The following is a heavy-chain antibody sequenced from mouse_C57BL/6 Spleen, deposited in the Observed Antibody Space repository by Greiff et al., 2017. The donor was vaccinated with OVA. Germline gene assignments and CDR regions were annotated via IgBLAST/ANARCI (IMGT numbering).Heavy chain of an antibody. CDR3: ARDWDGGAWFAY. D-gene: IGHD4-1*01. J-gene: IGHJ3*01. CDR2: IYPGDGDT. CDR1: GYAFSSYW. V-gene: IGHV1-80*01. Sequence: QVQLKESGAELVKPGASVKISCKASGYAFSSYWMNWVKQRPGKGLEWIGQIYPGDGDTNYNGKFKGKATLTADKSSSTAYMQLSSLTSEDSEVYFCARDWDGGAWFAYWGQGTLVTVSA.